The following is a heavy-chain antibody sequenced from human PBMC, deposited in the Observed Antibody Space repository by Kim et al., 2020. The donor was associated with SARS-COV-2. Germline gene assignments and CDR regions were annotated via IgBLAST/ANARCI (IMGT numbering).Heavy chain of an antibody. CDR3: AKDANIVVPSYYYGIDV. D-gene: IGHD2-2*01. V-gene: IGHV3-30*18. CDR1: GFTFSTCG. Sequence: GGSLRLSCAVSGFTFSTCGMHWVRQAPGKGLEWVAAISYDGSNEFYADSVKGRFTISRDKSENRLFLQMDSLRAEDTAVYFCAKDANIVVPSYYYGIDVWGQGTAVTVSS. CDR2: ISYDGSNE. J-gene: IGHJ6*02.